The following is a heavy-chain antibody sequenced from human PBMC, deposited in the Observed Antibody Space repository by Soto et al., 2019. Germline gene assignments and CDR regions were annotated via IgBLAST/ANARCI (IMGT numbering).Heavy chain of an antibody. V-gene: IGHV4-34*01. J-gene: IGHJ4*02. CDR1: GGSFSGYG. CDR2: INHSGST. D-gene: IGHD6-19*01. Sequence: SETLSLTCAVYGGSFSGYGWRWIRQPPGKGLEWIGEINHSGSTNYNPSPKSRVTISVDTSKNQFSLKLSSVTAADTAVYYCARNPNKPNSSGWYSYWGQGTLVTVSS. CDR3: ARNPNKPNSSGWYSY.